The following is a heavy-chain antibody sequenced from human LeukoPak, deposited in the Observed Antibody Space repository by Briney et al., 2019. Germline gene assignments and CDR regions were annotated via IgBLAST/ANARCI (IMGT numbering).Heavy chain of an antibody. CDR1: GGTFSSYA. Sequence: SVKFSCKASGGTFSSYAISWVRQAPGQGLEWMGGIIPIFGTANYAQKFQGRVTITADESTSTAYMELSSLRSEDTAVYYCARASDCSSTSCQGYYYYGMDVWGKGTTVTVSS. CDR2: IIPIFGTA. D-gene: IGHD2-2*01. V-gene: IGHV1-69*01. J-gene: IGHJ6*04. CDR3: ARASDCSSTSCQGYYYYGMDV.